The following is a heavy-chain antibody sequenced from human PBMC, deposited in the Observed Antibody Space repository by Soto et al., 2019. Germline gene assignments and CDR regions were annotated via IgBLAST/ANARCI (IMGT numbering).Heavy chain of an antibody. CDR3: ARGIAAAGTPNYYYYGMDV. Sequence: ASVKVSCKASGYTFTSYAMHWVRQAPGQRLEWMGWINAGNGNTKYSQKFQGRVTITRDTSASTAYMELSSLRSEDTAVYYCARGIAAAGTPNYYYYGMDVWGQGTTVTVSS. D-gene: IGHD6-13*01. J-gene: IGHJ6*02. V-gene: IGHV1-3*01. CDR1: GYTFTSYA. CDR2: INAGNGNT.